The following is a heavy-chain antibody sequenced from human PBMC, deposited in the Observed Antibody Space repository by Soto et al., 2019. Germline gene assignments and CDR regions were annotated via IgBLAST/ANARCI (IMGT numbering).Heavy chain of an antibody. CDR2: LSYDGNNI. D-gene: IGHD5-18*01. Sequence: QVQLVESGGGVVQPGRSLRLSCAASGFTFSNYAIHWVRQAPGKGLEWVSVLSYDGNNIHYAYSVKGRFTVSRDNSKHTLFLQMNRLRTEDTALYYCARGPIVDVDMVTNYFDYLGQGTLVIVSS. V-gene: IGHV3-30-3*01. CDR1: GFTFSNYA. CDR3: ARGPIVDVDMVTNYFDY. J-gene: IGHJ4*02.